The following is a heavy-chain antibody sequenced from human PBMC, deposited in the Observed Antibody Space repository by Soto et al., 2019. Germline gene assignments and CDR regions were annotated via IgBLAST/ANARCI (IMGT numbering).Heavy chain of an antibody. CDR1: GGSFSGYY. D-gene: IGHD3-10*01. CDR2: INHSGST. J-gene: IGHJ1*01. V-gene: IGHV4-34*01. Sequence: QVQLQQWGAGLLKPSETLSLTCAVYGGSFSGYYWSWIRQPPGKGLEWIGEINHSGSTNYNPSLKSRVTISVGTSKNQFSLKLSSVTAADTAVYYCARARSGTKMGYFQHWGQGTLVTVSS. CDR3: ARARSGTKMGYFQH.